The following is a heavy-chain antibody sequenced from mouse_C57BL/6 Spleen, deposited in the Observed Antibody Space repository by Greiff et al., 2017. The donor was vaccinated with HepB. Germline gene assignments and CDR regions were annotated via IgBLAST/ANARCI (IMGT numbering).Heavy chain of an antibody. Sequence: VQLQQSGPELVKPGASVKISCKASGYAFSSSWMNWVKQRPGKGLEWIGRIYPGDGDTNYNGKFKGKATLTADKSSSTAYMQLSSLTSEDSAVYVCAIYDGYYRYFDVWGTGTTVTVSS. V-gene: IGHV1-82*01. D-gene: IGHD2-3*01. J-gene: IGHJ1*03. CDR2: IYPGDGDT. CDR1: GYAFSSSW. CDR3: AIYDGYYRYFDV.